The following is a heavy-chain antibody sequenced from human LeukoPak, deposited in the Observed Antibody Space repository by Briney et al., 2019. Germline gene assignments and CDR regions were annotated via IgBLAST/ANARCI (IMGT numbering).Heavy chain of an antibody. V-gene: IGHV4-4*07. D-gene: IGHD6-19*01. CDR2: IYTSGST. CDR3: ARDGSSGWSPWFDP. J-gene: IGHJ5*02. CDR1: GGSISSYY. Sequence: PSETLSLTCTVSGGSISSYYWNWIRQPAGKGLEWIGRIYTSGSTNYNPSLKSRVTMSVDTSKNQFSLKLSSVTAADTAVYYCARDGSSGWSPWFDPWGQGTLVTVSS.